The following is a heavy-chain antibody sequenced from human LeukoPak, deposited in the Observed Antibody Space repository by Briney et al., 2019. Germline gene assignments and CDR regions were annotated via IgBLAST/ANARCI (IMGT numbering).Heavy chain of an antibody. CDR2: IIPIFGTA. CDR1: GGTFSTYA. J-gene: IGHJ4*02. D-gene: IGHD1-26*01. Sequence: SVKVSCKASGGTFSTYAVSWVRQAPGQGLEWMGGIIPIFGTANYAQNFQGRVTITTDESTSTAYMELSSLRSEDTAVYYCARERGAGHTYLDHWGQGTLVAVSS. CDR3: ARERGAGHTYLDH. V-gene: IGHV1-69*05.